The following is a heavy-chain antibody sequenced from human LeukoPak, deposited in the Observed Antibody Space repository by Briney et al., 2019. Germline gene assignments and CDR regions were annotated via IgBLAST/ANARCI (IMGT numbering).Heavy chain of an antibody. D-gene: IGHD3-3*01. Sequence: VGSLRLSCAASGFTVSSNYMSWVRQAPGKGLEWVSVIYSGGSTYYADSVKGRFTISRDNSKNTLYLQMNSLRAEDTAVYYCARVDFWSGYSFDYWGQGTLVTVSS. CDR2: IYSGGST. V-gene: IGHV3-53*01. CDR3: ARVDFWSGYSFDY. J-gene: IGHJ4*02. CDR1: GFTVSSNY.